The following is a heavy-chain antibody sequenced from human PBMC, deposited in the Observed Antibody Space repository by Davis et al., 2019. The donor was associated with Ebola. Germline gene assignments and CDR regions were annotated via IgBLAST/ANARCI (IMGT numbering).Heavy chain of an antibody. CDR1: GYSFTSYW. CDR3: ARQSHHFLSGPRTWFDP. J-gene: IGHJ5*02. D-gene: IGHD3-3*02. V-gene: IGHV5-51*01. CDR2: LYPGDSDP. Sequence: GSSLNTSCRCSGYSFTSYWIGRVRQMPGKRLEWMRILYPGDSDPRYSPSFQGQATISADKTISTAYLQWNSLKASDTAIYYCARQSHHFLSGPRTWFDPWGQGTLVTVSS.